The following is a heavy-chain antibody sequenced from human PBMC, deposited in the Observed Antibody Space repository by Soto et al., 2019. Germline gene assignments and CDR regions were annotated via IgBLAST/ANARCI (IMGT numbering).Heavy chain of an antibody. Sequence: SETLSLTCTVSGGSISSGGYYWSWIRQHPGKGLEWIGYTYYSGSTYYNPSLKSRVTISVDTSKNQFSLKLSSVTAADTAVYYCARESLDTDYYDSSGYYNCYFDYWGQGTLVTVSS. V-gene: IGHV4-31*03. CDR3: ARESLDTDYYDSSGYYNCYFDY. J-gene: IGHJ4*02. D-gene: IGHD3-22*01. CDR1: GGSISSGGYY. CDR2: TYYSGST.